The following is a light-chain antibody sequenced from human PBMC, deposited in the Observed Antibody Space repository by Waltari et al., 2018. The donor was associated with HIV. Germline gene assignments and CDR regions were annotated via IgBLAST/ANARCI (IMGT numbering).Light chain of an antibody. Sequence: SPGTLSLSPGDRATLSCRASQSVSSSHLAWYQQKPGQTPRLLIYDASTRAIGIPDRFSGSGSGTDFTLTISRLEPEDFAVYYCQQCGTSPPNTFGQGTNLEIK. CDR2: DAS. V-gene: IGKV3-20*01. CDR1: QSVSSSH. J-gene: IGKJ2*01. CDR3: QQCGTSPPNT.